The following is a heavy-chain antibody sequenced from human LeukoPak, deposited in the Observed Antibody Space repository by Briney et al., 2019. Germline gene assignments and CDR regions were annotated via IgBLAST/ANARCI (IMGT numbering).Heavy chain of an antibody. D-gene: IGHD3-22*01. J-gene: IGHJ3*02. CDR1: GCSISSYY. CDR3: ARLTYYYDSSGYPPAFDI. Sequence: KPSETLSLTCTVSGCSISSYYWSWIRQPPGRGLEWIGYIYYSGSTNYNPSLKSRVTISVDTSKNQFSLKLSSVTAADTAVYYCARLTYYYDSSGYPPAFDIWGQGTMVTVSS. V-gene: IGHV4-59*08. CDR2: IYYSGST.